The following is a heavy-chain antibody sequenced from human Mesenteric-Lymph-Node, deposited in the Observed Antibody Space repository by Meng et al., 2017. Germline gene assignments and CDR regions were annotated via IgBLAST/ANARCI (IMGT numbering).Heavy chain of an antibody. CDR3: ARCGGDLPYYYYGMDV. D-gene: IGHD2-21*02. J-gene: IGHJ6*02. Sequence: SGPTLVKPTQTLTLTCTFSGFSLSTSGVGVGWIRQPPGKALEWLALIYWNDDRRYSPSLKSRLTITKDTSKNQVVLTMTNMDPVDTATSYCARCGGDLPYYYYGMDVWGQETTVTVSS. CDR1: GFSLSTSGVG. V-gene: IGHV2-5*01. CDR2: IYWNDDR.